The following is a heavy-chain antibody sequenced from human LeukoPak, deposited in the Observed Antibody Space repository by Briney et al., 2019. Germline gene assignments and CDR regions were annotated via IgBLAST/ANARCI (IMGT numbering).Heavy chain of an antibody. CDR3: AKGNNTISFNLDY. Sequence: GGSLRLSCAASGFNFHDFSMHWVRQVPGQGPDWVSLISGGGVTTYYSDSVKDRFTISRDNNKNLLFLQMNSLRVEDSVIYYRAKGNNTISFNLDYWGRGSLVIVSS. CDR1: GFNFHDFS. CDR2: ISGGGVTT. V-gene: IGHV3-43*02. J-gene: IGHJ4*02. D-gene: IGHD2-2*01.